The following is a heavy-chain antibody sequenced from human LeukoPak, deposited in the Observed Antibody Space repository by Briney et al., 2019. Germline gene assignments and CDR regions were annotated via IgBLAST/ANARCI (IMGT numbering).Heavy chain of an antibody. J-gene: IGHJ5*02. V-gene: IGHV3-30*02. CDR2: IRYDGSNK. D-gene: IGHD1-26*01. Sequence: PGGSLRLSCAASGFTFSSYGMHWVRQAPGKGLEWVAFIRYDGSNKYYADSVKGRFTISRDNTENSLYLQMNGLRTDDTALYYCAKGNTGTYYDNWFDPWGQGTLVTVSS. CDR3: AKGNTGTYYDNWFDP. CDR1: GFTFSSYG.